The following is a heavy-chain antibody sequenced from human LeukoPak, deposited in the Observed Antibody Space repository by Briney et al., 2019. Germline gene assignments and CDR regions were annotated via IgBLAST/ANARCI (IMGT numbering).Heavy chain of an antibody. CDR1: GGSFSGYY. CDR2: INHSGST. V-gene: IGHV4-34*01. D-gene: IGHD4-17*01. Sequence: PSETLSLTCAVSGGSFSGYYWSWIRQPPGKGLEWIGEINHSGSTNYNPSLKSEVTISVDTSKYPFSLKLSSVTAADTAVYYCAAAVTLRRYYYCGMDVWGQGTTVTVSS. J-gene: IGHJ6*02. CDR3: AAAVTLRRYYYCGMDV.